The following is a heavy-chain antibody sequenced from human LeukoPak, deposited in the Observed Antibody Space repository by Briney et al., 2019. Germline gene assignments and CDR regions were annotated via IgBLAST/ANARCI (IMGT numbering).Heavy chain of an antibody. J-gene: IGHJ5*02. D-gene: IGHD1-7*01. CDR2: INPNSGGT. V-gene: IGHV1-2*02. CDR1: GYTFTGYY. Sequence: GASVKVSCKASGYTFTGYYMHWVRQAPGQGLEWMGWINPNSGGTNYAQKFQGRVTMTRDTSISRAYMELSRLRSDDTAVYYCARDIFGGTTFGWFDPWGQGTLVTVSS. CDR3: ARDIFGGTTFGWFDP.